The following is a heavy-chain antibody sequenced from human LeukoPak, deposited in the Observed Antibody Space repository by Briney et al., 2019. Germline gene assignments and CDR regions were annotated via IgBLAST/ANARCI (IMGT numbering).Heavy chain of an antibody. Sequence: VESLRLSCEASGFTLSGYTMNWVRQAPGKGLEWVSSISSTGSYIYYADSVKGRFTISRDNAKNSLYLQMNSLRAEDTAVYYCAGQSRLGYCSGGSCYSQPFDPWGQGTLVTVSS. V-gene: IGHV3-21*01. CDR3: AGQSRLGYCSGGSCYSQPFDP. J-gene: IGHJ5*02. D-gene: IGHD2-15*01. CDR1: GFTLSGYT. CDR2: ISSTGSYI.